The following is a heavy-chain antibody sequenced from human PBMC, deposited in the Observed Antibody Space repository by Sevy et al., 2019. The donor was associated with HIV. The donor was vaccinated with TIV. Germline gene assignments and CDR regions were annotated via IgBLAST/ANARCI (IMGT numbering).Heavy chain of an antibody. CDR1: GFTLGSYA. D-gene: IGHD2-8*02. Sequence: GGSLRLSCVGSGFTLGSYALGWVRQAQGRGLGWVSGMRVSGGGIFYADSVKGRFTISRDNSQNSLFLQMNSLRADDTAVYYCAKWRSRNPGPGQFDLWGQGTLVTVSS. V-gene: IGHV3-23*01. CDR2: MRVSGGGI. CDR3: AKWRSRNPGPGQFDL. J-gene: IGHJ5*02.